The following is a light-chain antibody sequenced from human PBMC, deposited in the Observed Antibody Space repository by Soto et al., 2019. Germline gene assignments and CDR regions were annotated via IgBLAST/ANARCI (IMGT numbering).Light chain of an antibody. CDR2: GAS. CDR3: QQYNNWPWT. CDR1: QNLRSS. Sequence: VMTQSPATLSVSPGERATLSCRASQNLRSSLAWYQQKPGQAPRLLIYGASTRATGIPARFSGSGSGTEFTLTISSLQSEDFAVYYCQQYNNWPWTFGQGTRWIS. J-gene: IGKJ1*01. V-gene: IGKV3-15*01.